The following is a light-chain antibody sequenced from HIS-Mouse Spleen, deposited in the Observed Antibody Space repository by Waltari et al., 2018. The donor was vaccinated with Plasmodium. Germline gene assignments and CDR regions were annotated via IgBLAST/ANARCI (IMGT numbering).Light chain of an antibody. Sequence: QLVLTQSPSASASLGASVKLTCTLSSGHSSYAIAWHQQQPGKGPRYLMKLNSDGSHSKGEGSPDRFSGSGSGAERYLTISSLQSEDEADYYCQTWGTGIGVFGTGTKVTVL. CDR2: LNSDGSH. CDR1: SGHSSYA. V-gene: IGLV4-69*01. J-gene: IGLJ1*01. CDR3: QTWGTGIGV.